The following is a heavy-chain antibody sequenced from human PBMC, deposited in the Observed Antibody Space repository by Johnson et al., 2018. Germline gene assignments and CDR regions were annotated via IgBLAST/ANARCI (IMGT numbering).Heavy chain of an antibody. V-gene: IGHV3-30*18. D-gene: IGHD4-11*01. CDR2: ISYDGSNK. CDR1: GFTFSSYG. CDR3: AKGGVTYYYYYMDV. J-gene: IGHJ6*03. Sequence: QVQLVESGGGVVQXGRSLRLSCAASGFTFSSYGMHWVRQAPGKGLEWVAVISYDGSNKYYADSVKGRFTISRDNSKNTLYLQRNSLRAEDTAVYYCAKGGVTYYYYYMDVWGKGTMVTVSS.